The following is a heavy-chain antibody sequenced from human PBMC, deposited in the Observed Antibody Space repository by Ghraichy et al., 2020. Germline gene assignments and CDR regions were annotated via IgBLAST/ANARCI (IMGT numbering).Heavy chain of an antibody. CDR2: IYYSGST. CDR3: ARAHPSPRGDDAFDI. CDR1: GGSISSSSYY. V-gene: IGHV4-39*07. D-gene: IGHD3-10*01. Sequence: SETLSLTCTVSGGSISSSSYYWGWIRQPPGKGLEWIGSIYYSGSTYYNPSLKSRVTISVDTSKNQFSLKLSSVTAADTAVYYCARAHPSPRGDDAFDIWGQGTMVTVSS. J-gene: IGHJ3*02.